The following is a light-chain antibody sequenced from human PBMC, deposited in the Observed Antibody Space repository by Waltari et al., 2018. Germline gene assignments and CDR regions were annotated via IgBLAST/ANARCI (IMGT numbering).Light chain of an antibody. CDR2: KVS. V-gene: IGKV2-30*02. J-gene: IGKJ1*01. Sequence: VVMTPSPLSFSITPGQPASITCRSLQSLLHSNGNTYLSWFLQKPGQPPRRLIYKVSNRDSGVPDRFSGSGAGTDFTLKISRVEAEDVGVYYCMQGTHFPWTFGQGTKVEIK. CDR1: QSLLHSNGNTY. CDR3: MQGTHFPWT.